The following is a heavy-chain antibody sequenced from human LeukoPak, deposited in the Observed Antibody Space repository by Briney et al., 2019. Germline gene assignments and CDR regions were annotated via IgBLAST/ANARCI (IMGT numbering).Heavy chain of an antibody. D-gene: IGHD2-8*02. CDR3: ARVRGVLGALHPQELTH. CDR2: INPNSGGT. Sequence: GASVKVSCKASGYTFTSYGISWVRQAPGQGLEWMGWINPNSGGTNYAQKFQGRVTMTRDTSISTAYMELSRLRSDDTAVYYCARVRGVLGALHPQELTHWGQGTLVTVSS. V-gene: IGHV1-2*02. CDR1: GYTFTSYG. J-gene: IGHJ4*02.